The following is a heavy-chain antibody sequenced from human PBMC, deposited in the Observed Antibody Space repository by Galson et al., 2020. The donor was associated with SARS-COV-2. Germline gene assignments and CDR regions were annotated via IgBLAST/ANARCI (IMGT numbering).Heavy chain of an antibody. CDR3: ARTIAYCGGDCYSVFDY. Sequence: SQTLSLTCTVSGGSISSSSYYWGWLRQPPGKGLEWIGSIYYIGSTYYNPSLKSRVTISVDTSKNQFSLKLSSVTAADTAVYYCARTIAYCGGDCYSVFDYWGQGTLVTVSS. J-gene: IGHJ4*02. CDR2: IYYIGST. CDR1: GGSISSSSYY. D-gene: IGHD2-21*01. V-gene: IGHV4-39*01.